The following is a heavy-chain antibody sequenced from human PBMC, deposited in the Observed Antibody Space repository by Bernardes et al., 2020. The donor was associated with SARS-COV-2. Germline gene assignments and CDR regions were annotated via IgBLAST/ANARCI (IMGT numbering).Heavy chain of an antibody. CDR3: AGGYDFNY. J-gene: IGHJ4*02. Sequence: SETLSLTFTFSGCSMSSYFWSWILHPPGRLLEWICSNYYSGSPNYNPSLKSLFTISVDTSKNQFSLKLNSVTAADAAVYYCAGGYDFNYWGKGTLVTVSS. V-gene: IGHV4-59*01. D-gene: IGHD5-12*01. CDR1: GCSMSSYF. CDR2: NYYSGSP.